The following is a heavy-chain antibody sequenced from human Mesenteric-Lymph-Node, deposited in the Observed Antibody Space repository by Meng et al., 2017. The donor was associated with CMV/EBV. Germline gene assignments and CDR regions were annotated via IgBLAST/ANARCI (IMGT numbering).Heavy chain of an antibody. Sequence: LTCTVSGDSVNRPNSFWSWLRQPPGKRLEWIGYIHHSGTTNWNPSLNSRVTMSVDTSKNQFSLKLTSVTAADTAVYYCARDRSGSYSTWGQGTLVTVSS. V-gene: IGHV4-61*01. CDR3: ARDRSGSYST. D-gene: IGHD1-26*01. CDR2: IHHSGTT. J-gene: IGHJ4*02. CDR1: GDSVNRPNSF.